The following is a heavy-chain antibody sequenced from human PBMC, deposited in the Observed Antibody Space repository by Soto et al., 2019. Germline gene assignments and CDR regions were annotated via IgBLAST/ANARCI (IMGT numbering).Heavy chain of an antibody. CDR1: GFTFVDYG. Sequence: EVQLVESGGGVVRPGGSLRLSCAASGFTFVDYGMSWVRQAPGKGLEWVSGINWNGGSTGYADSVKGRFTISRDNAKNSLYLQMNSLRAEDTALYHCARATNYGSGSYFVYWGQGTLVTVSS. D-gene: IGHD3-10*01. CDR3: ARATNYGSGSYFVY. CDR2: INWNGGST. V-gene: IGHV3-20*01. J-gene: IGHJ4*02.